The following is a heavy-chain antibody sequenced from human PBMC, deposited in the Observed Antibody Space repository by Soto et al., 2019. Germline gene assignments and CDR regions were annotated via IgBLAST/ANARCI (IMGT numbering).Heavy chain of an antibody. CDR1: GGTFSSYA. D-gene: IGHD2-2*01. Sequence: QVQLVQSGAEVKKPGSSVKVSCKASGGTFSSYAISWVRQAPGQGLEWMGGIIPIFGTANYAQKFQGRVMITADESTSTAYMELSSLRSEDTAVYYCARGYCSSTSCSPGGYYGMDVWGQGTTVTVSS. V-gene: IGHV1-69*01. CDR3: ARGYCSSTSCSPGGYYGMDV. J-gene: IGHJ6*02. CDR2: IIPIFGTA.